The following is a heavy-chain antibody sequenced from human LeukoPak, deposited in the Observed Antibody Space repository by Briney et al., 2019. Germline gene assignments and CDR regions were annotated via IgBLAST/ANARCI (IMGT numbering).Heavy chain of an antibody. CDR1: GFTFSDCA. CDR2: ISSSSSTI. CDR3: AREGGMDV. V-gene: IGHV3-48*02. Sequence: GGSLRLSCAASGFTFSDCAMHWVRQAPGKGLEWISYISSSSSTIYYADSVTGRFTVSRDNAKNSLYLQMNSLRDEDTAVYYCAREGGMDVWGQGTTVTVSS. J-gene: IGHJ6*02.